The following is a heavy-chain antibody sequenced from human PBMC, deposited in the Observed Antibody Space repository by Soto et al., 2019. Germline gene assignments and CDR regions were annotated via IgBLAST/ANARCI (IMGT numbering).Heavy chain of an antibody. D-gene: IGHD3-22*01. J-gene: IGHJ5*02. CDR1: GGTFNSYD. V-gene: IGHV1-69*01. CDR3: ARLSRLNYYDTSGFFKDNWFDP. Sequence: QVQLVQSGAEVKKPGSSMKVSCKASGGTFNSYDINWVRQSPGQGLEWMGGLIPIVETPKYAQKFQGRDTITADESTITVYTELSRLRSEDTAMYYCARLSRLNYYDTSGFFKDNWFDPWGQGTLVTVSS. CDR2: LIPIVETP.